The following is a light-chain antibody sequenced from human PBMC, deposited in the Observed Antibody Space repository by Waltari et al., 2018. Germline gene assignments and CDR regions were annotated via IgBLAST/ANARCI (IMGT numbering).Light chain of an antibody. Sequence: QSVLTQPPSVSGAPGQRVTISCTGSSSNIGAPYDVHWYQQLPQTAPKPHTCGNNTRPAGVPDRFSGAQSGTSASLAITGLQAEDEADYYCQSYDSSLKVVFGGGTKLTVL. V-gene: IGLV1-40*01. CDR3: QSYDSSLKVV. J-gene: IGLJ2*01. CDR2: GNN. CDR1: SSNIGAPYD.